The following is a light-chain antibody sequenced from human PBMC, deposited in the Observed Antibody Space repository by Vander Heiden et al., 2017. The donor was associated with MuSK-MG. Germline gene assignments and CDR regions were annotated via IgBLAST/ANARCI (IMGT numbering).Light chain of an antibody. CDR2: DNN. CDR1: TSNIGNNY. J-gene: IGLJ2*01. Sequence: QSVLTQPPSVSGAPGQKFPISCSGTTSNIGNNYVGWYQQVPGTAPKLLISDNNGRPSGIPDRFSGSKSGTSATLGITGLQTGDEADYYCGTWDTSLRAVVFGGGTKLTVL. CDR3: GTWDTSLRAVV. V-gene: IGLV1-51*01.